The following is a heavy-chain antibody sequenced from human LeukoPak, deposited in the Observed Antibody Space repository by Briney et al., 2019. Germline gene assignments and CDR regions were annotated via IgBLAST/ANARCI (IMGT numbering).Heavy chain of an antibody. J-gene: IGHJ6*02. Sequence: GGSLRLSCAASGFSFSSYVMSWVRRAPGKGLEWVSTISDGGDNTYYADSVKGRFTISRDNSKDTLYLQMKSLRAEDTAVYYCAKTKYQIFYYYGMDVWGQGTTVTVSS. CDR2: ISDGGDNT. CDR3: AKTKYQIFYYYGMDV. V-gene: IGHV3-23*01. D-gene: IGHD2-8*01. CDR1: GFSFSSYV.